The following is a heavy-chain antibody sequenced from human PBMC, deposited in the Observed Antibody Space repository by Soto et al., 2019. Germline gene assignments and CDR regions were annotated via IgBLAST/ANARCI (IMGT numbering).Heavy chain of an antibody. CDR3: ARNTVLLWFGELSPNWFDP. D-gene: IGHD3-10*01. Sequence: QVQLQESGPGLVKPSQTLSLTCTVSGGSISSGGYYWSWIRQHPGKGLEWIGYIYYSGSTYYNPSRKSRVTISVDPSKNQFSLKLSSVTAADTAVYYCARNTVLLWFGELSPNWFDPWGQGTLVTVSS. CDR1: GGSISSGGYY. CDR2: IYYSGST. V-gene: IGHV4-31*03. J-gene: IGHJ5*02.